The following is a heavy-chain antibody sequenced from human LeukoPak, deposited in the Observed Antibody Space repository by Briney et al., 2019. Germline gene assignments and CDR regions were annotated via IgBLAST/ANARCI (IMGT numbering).Heavy chain of an antibody. CDR1: GYTFTSYG. CDR2: ISAYNGNT. CDR3: APCDSSGYPPGPDAFDI. V-gene: IGHV1-18*01. D-gene: IGHD3-22*01. Sequence: GASVKVSCKASGYTFTSYGISWVRQAPGQGLEWMGWISAYNGNTNYAQKLQGRVTMTTDTSTSTAYMELRSLRSDDTAVYYCAPCDSSGYPPGPDAFDIWGQGTMVTVSS. J-gene: IGHJ3*02.